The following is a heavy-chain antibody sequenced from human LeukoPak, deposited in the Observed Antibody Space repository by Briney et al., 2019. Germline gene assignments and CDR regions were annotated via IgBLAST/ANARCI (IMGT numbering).Heavy chain of an antibody. V-gene: IGHV4-30-2*01. Sequence: SQTLSLTCAVSGGSISSGGYSWSWIRQPPGQGLEWIGYIYHSGSTYYNPSLKSRVTISVDRSKNQFSLKLSSVTAADTAVYYCARGLGIVDYWGQGTLVTVSS. CDR1: GGSISSGGYS. J-gene: IGHJ4*02. CDR3: ARGLGIVDY. D-gene: IGHD7-27*01. CDR2: IYHSGST.